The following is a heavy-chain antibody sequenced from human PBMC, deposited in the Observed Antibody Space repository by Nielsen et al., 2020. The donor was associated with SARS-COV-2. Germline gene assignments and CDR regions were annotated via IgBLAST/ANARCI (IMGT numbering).Heavy chain of an antibody. CDR3: ARQGSLLWFGELQPPPYYYGMDV. CDR2: IYPGDSDT. V-gene: IGHV5-51*01. D-gene: IGHD3-10*01. J-gene: IGHJ6*02. Sequence: GESLKISCKGSGYSFTSYWIGWVRQMPGKGLEWMGIIYPGDSDTRYSPSFQGQVNISADKSISTAYLQWSSLKASDTAMYYCARQGSLLWFGELQPPPYYYGMDVWGQGTTVTVSS. CDR1: GYSFTSYW.